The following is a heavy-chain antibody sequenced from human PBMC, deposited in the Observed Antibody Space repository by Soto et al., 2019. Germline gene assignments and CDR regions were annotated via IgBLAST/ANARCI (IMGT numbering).Heavy chain of an antibody. J-gene: IGHJ3*02. Sequence: QVQLQESGPGLVKPSQTLSLTCTVSGGSISSGDYYWSWIRQPPGKGLEWIGYIYYSGSTYYNPSLKGRFTISENTPKNQFPLKRSFVTAADRAVYYCARAPPDHDAFDIWGQGTMVPVSS. CDR2: IYYSGST. CDR3: ARAPPDHDAFDI. CDR1: GGSISSGDYY. V-gene: IGHV4-30-4*01.